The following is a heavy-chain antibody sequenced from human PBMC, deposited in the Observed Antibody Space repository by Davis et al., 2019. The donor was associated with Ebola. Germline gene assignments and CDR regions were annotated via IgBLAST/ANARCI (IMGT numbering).Heavy chain of an antibody. J-gene: IGHJ4*02. CDR1: GFTFSSYS. V-gene: IGHV3-21*01. CDR2: ISSSSTYI. D-gene: IGHD2-21*01. Sequence: GGSLRLSCAASGFTFSSYSMNWVRQAPGKGLEWVSSISSSSTYIYYADSVKGRFTISRDNAKNSLYLQMNSLRAEDTAVYYCARVYCGGDCYSGQGVGIDYWGQGTLVTVSS. CDR3: ARVYCGGDCYSGQGVGIDY.